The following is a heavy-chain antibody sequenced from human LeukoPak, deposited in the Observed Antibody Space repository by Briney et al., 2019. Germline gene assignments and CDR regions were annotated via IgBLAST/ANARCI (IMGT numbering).Heavy chain of an antibody. J-gene: IGHJ4*02. CDR2: IKQDGSEK. V-gene: IGHV3-7*01. D-gene: IGHD2-2*02. CDR3: ARDADVVVPAAIPKIFDY. CDR1: GFTFSSYW. Sequence: GGSLRLSCAASGFTFSSYWVSWVRQAPGKGLEWVANIKQDGSEKYYVDSVKGRFTISRDNAKNSLYLQMNSLRAEDTAVYYCARDADVVVPAAIPKIFDYWGQGTLVTVSS.